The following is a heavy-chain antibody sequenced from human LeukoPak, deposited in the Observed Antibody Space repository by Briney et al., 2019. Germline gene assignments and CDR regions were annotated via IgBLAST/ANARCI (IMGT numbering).Heavy chain of an antibody. CDR2: INPNSGGT. CDR1: GYTFTGYY. D-gene: IGHD6-13*01. Sequence: ASVKVSCKASGYTFTGYYMHWVRQAPGQGLERMGWINPNSGGTNYAHKFQGRVTMTRDTSISTAYMELRRLRADDTGVYYFVRVRRGIVAAAPNNAFDVWGQGTMVTVPS. V-gene: IGHV1-2*07. CDR3: VRVRRGIVAAAPNNAFDV. J-gene: IGHJ3*01.